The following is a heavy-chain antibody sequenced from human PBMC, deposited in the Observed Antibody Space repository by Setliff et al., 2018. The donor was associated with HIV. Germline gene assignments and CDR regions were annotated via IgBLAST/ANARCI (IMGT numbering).Heavy chain of an antibody. CDR1: GYSFTTYG. Sequence: ASVKVSCKASGYSFTTYGISWVRQAPGQGLEWVGWISVCNGQTLYAQKVQDRITVTMDIPKDTAYMELRGLTPDDTAVYYCARGHHFYWYFDLWGPGTQVTVSS. CDR2: ISVCNGQT. CDR3: ARGHHFYWYFDL. J-gene: IGHJ2*01. V-gene: IGHV1-18*01.